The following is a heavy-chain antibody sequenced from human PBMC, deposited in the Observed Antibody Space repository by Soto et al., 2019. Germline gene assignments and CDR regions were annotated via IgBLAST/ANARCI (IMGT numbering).Heavy chain of an antibody. J-gene: IGHJ4*02. V-gene: IGHV1-8*01. CDR3: AKVARKGSAIDLDY. Sequence: QVQLVQSGAELKKPGASVKVSCKASGYTFSNYDMNWVRQATGQGPEWIGWVNPNNGDTGYAQKFQGRVTLTTDISTTTAYMELTSLRSEYTAIYYWAKVARKGSAIDLDYCGQGTLITVSS. CDR1: GYTFSNYD. CDR2: VNPNNGDT. D-gene: IGHD3-10*01.